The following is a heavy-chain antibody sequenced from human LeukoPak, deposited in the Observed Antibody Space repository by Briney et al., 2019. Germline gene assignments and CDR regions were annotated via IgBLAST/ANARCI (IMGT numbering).Heavy chain of an antibody. Sequence: PSETLSFTCAVDGGSFSGYYWSWLRQPPGKGLEWIGEINHSGSTNYNPSLKSRVTISVDTSKNQFSLKLSSVTAADTAVYYCAIPMSQYSSSSRRALHSQQYFQHWGQGTLVTVSS. CDR3: AIPMSQYSSSSRRALHSQQYFQH. CDR2: INHSGST. V-gene: IGHV4-34*01. J-gene: IGHJ1*01. CDR1: GGSFSGYY. D-gene: IGHD6-6*01.